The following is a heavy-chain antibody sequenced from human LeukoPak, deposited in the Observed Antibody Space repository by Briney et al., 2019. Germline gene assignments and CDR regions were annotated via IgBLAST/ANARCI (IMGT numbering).Heavy chain of an antibody. CDR2: ISSSSSYI. D-gene: IGHD6-19*01. CDR3: PRGGWLPPEKGLDY. Sequence: GGSLRLSYAASGFTFSSYSMNWVRQAPGKGLEWVSSISSSSSYIYYADSVKGRFTISRDNAKNSLYLQMNSLRAEDTAVYYCPRGGWLPPEKGLDYWGQGTLVTVSS. CDR1: GFTFSSYS. J-gene: IGHJ4*02. V-gene: IGHV3-21*01.